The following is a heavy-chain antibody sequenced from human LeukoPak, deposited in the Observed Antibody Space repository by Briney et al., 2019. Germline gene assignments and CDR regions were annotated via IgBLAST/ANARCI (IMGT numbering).Heavy chain of an antibody. CDR3: TRDGNAGNDFDY. CDR2: IGQDGSDM. Sequence: GGSLRLSCAASGFTFSSYSMNWVRQAPGKGLEWVASIGQDGSDMRYEDSVKGRFAVSRDNAKNSLYLQMNSLRVEDTAVYYCTRDGNAGNDFDYWGQGTLVTVSS. V-gene: IGHV3-7*01. J-gene: IGHJ4*02. CDR1: GFTFSSYS. D-gene: IGHD1-1*01.